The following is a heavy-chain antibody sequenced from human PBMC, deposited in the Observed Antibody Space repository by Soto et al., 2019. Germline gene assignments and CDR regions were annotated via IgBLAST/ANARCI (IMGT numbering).Heavy chain of an antibody. Sequence: GPEVKKSGASVKVSCKASGYTFSRYGISWVRQAPGQGLEWMGWISGYNGDTKYAQKVQGRVTMTIDTSTYTAYMELRSLTSDDTAIYYCAKNGQPPYYYYGMDVWGQETTVTVSS. V-gene: IGHV1-18*01. D-gene: IGHD2-8*01. CDR3: AKNGQPPYYYYGMDV. CDR2: ISGYNGDT. J-gene: IGHJ6*02. CDR1: GYTFSRYG.